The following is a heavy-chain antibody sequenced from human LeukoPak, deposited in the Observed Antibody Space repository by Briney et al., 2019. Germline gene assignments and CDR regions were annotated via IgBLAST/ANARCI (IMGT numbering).Heavy chain of an antibody. CDR1: GYSISSGYY. V-gene: IGHV4-38-2*02. Sequence: SETLSLTCTVSGYSISSGYYWGWIRQPPGKGLEWIGSIYHSGSTYYNPSLKSRVTISPDRSKKKFSLKLTSVTAADTAVYFCARGAEYYAIWRGYAGYSDYWGQGISVTISS. CDR3: ARGAEYYAIWRGYAGYSDY. D-gene: IGHD3-3*01. J-gene: IGHJ4*02. CDR2: IYHSGST.